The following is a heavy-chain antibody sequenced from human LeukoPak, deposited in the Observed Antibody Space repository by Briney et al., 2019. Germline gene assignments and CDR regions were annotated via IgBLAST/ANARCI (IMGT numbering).Heavy chain of an antibody. D-gene: IGHD6-13*01. CDR2: IFYSGNT. Sequence: SETLSLTCTVSGGSINSSSYYWGWIRQPPGKGLEWIGSIFYSGNTYDNPSLKSRVTISVDTSKNQFSLKLSSVTAADTAVYYCASLGIAAAGTGWGQGTLVTVSS. CDR3: ASLGIAAAGTG. CDR1: GGSINSSSYY. V-gene: IGHV4-39*07. J-gene: IGHJ4*02.